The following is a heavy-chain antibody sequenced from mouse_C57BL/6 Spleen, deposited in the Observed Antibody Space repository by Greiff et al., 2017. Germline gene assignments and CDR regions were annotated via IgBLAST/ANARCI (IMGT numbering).Heavy chain of an antibody. D-gene: IGHD1-1*01. CDR3: ARGPYYYGSTWYFDV. J-gene: IGHJ1*03. CDR2: IDPSDSYT. V-gene: IGHV1-69*01. CDR1: GYTFTSYW. Sequence: VKLQQPGAELVMPGASVKLSCKASGYTFTSYWMHWVKQRPGQGLEWIGEIDPSDSYTNYNQKFKGKSTLTVDKSSSTAYMQLSSLTSEDSAVYYCARGPYYYGSTWYFDVWGTGTTVTVSS.